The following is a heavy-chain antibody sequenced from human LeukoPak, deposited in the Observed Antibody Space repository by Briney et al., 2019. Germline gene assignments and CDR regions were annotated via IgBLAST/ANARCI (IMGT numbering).Heavy chain of an antibody. V-gene: IGHV4-59*01. CDR2: IFYSGST. J-gene: IGHJ4*02. D-gene: IGHD2-21*01. CDR3: ARHVVASSPLAY. Sequence: SETLSLTCAVSGVSITSYYWSWIRQPPGKGLEWIGYIFYSGSTNYNPSLKSRVTISVDTSKNQFSLKLSSVTAADTAVYYCARHVVASSPLAYWGQGTLVTVSS. CDR1: GVSITSYY.